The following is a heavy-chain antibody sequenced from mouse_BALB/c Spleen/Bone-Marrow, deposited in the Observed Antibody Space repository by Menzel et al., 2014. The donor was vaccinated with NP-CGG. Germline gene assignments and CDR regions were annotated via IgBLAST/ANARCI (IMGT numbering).Heavy chain of an antibody. CDR2: INPSTGYT. CDR3: ARVYYGYFFAY. CDR1: GYSFTSYW. Sequence: VQLQQSGAELAKPGASVKMSCKASGYSFTSYWMHWVKQRPGQGLEWIGYINPSTGYTDYNQKFKDKATLTADKSSSTAYMQLSSLTSEDSAVYYCARVYYGYFFAYWCQGTLVTVSA. J-gene: IGHJ3*01. D-gene: IGHD1-2*01. V-gene: IGHV1-7*01.